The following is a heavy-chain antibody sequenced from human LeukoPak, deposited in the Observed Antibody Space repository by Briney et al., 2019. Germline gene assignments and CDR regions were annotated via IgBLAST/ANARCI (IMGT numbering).Heavy chain of an antibody. D-gene: IGHD2-2*01. CDR2: IIPVFGTA. CDR3: ARSESSSGIVVVPAAAPYYYYYYYMDV. Sequence: SVKVSCKASGGTFSSYAISWVRQAPGQGLEWMGGIIPVFGTANYAQKFQGRVTITADESTSTAYMELSSLRSEDTAVYYCARSESSSGIVVVPAAAPYYYYYYYMDVWGKGTTVTVSS. J-gene: IGHJ6*03. CDR1: GGTFSSYA. V-gene: IGHV1-69*13.